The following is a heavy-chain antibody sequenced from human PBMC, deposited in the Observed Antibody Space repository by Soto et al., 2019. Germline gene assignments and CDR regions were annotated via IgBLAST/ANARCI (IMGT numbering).Heavy chain of an antibody. CDR3: ARGSYDFWSGYYNPYYYYYMDV. CDR1: GGSFSGYY. Sequence: QVQLQQWGAGLLKPSETLSLTCAVYGGSFSGYYWSWIRQPPGKGLEWIGEINHSGSTNYNPSLKSRLTISVDTSKNQFSLKLSSVTAADTAVYYCARGSYDFWSGYYNPYYYYYMDVWGKGTTVTVSS. V-gene: IGHV4-34*01. J-gene: IGHJ6*03. CDR2: INHSGST. D-gene: IGHD3-3*01.